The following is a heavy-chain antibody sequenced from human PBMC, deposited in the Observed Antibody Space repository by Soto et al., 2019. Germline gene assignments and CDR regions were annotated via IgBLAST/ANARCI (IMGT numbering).Heavy chain of an antibody. D-gene: IGHD3-16*02. CDR2: IIPILGIA. CDR3: ARGPYLGELSLVLDD. Sequence: SVQVSCKASVGTFSSYTISWVRQAPGQGLEWMGRIIPILGIANYAQKFQGRVTITADKSTSTAYMELSSLRSEDTAVYYCARGPYLGELSLVLDDRGQGTVVTLSS. J-gene: IGHJ4*02. V-gene: IGHV1-69*02. CDR1: VGTFSSYT.